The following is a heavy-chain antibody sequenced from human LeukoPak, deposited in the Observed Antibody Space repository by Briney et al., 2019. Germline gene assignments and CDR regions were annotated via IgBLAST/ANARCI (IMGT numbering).Heavy chain of an antibody. CDR1: GYTSTGYY. Sequence: ASVKVSCKASGYTSTGYYMHWVRQAPGQGVEWMGWINPNSGGTNYAQKFQGRVTMTRDTSISTAYMELSRLRSDDTAVYYCARDRTRTGYSSGWYHDYWGQGTLVTVSS. J-gene: IGHJ4*02. V-gene: IGHV1-2*02. CDR3: ARDRTRTGYSSGWYHDY. D-gene: IGHD6-19*01. CDR2: INPNSGGT.